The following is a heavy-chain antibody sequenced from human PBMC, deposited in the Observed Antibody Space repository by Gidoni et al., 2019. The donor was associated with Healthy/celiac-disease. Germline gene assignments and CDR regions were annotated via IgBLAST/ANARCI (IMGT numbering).Heavy chain of an antibody. D-gene: IGHD5-18*01. CDR2: ISGSGGNT. J-gene: IGHJ4*02. Sequence: VQLLESGGGLVQPGGSLRLTCQASGCNFSSYAMSWVLQAPGKVLEWVSAISGSGGNTYYADSVEGRFTISRDNSKNTLYLQMNSLRAEDTAVYYCAKDLDTSMVTSFDYWGQGTLVTVSS. CDR1: GCNFSSYA. CDR3: AKDLDTSMVTSFDY. V-gene: IGHV3-23*01.